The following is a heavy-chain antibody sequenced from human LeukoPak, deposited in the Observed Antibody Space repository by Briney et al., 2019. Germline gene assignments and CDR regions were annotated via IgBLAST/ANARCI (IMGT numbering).Heavy chain of an antibody. Sequence: ASVKVSCKTYGSTFTWFLIHWVRQAPGQGLEWVGTINPRGDITSYAQRFQGRVTLTEDTSTSTFYMELSSLTSDDTAVYFRARPAYCDGTNCGYWLDPWGPGTLVTVSS. J-gene: IGHJ5*02. CDR3: ARPAYCDGTNCGYWLDP. V-gene: IGHV1-46*01. CDR1: GSTFTWFL. CDR2: INPRGDIT. D-gene: IGHD2-21*01.